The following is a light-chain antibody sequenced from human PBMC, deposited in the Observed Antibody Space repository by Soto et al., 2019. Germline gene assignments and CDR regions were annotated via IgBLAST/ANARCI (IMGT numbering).Light chain of an antibody. CDR1: QSVSNN. V-gene: IGKV3-15*01. Sequence: ILMTQSPATLSVSPGERATLSCRASQSVSNNLAWYQQKPGQAPRLLIYDASTRATGIPAGLSGSGSGTDFTPNINGRQYEDFAVCYCQQYNNWPTWTFGSGHKVEIK. J-gene: IGKJ1*01. CDR2: DAS. CDR3: QQYNNWPTWT.